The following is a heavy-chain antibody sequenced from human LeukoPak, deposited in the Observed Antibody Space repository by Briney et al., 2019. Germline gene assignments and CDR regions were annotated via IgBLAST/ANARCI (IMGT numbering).Heavy chain of an antibody. V-gene: IGHV1-24*01. D-gene: IGHD2-21*01. CDR1: GYTLTELS. CDR3: ATDSEVKLAFDY. CDR2: FDPEDGET. J-gene: IGHJ4*02. Sequence: ASVKVPCKVSGYTLTELSMHWVRQAPGKGLEWMGGFDPEDGETIYAQKFQGRVTMTEDTSTDTAYMELSSLRSEDTAVYYCATDSEVKLAFDYWGQGTLVTVSS.